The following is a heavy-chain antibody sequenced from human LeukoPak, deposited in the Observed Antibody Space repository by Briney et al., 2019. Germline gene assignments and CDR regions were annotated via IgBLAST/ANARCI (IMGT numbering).Heavy chain of an antibody. D-gene: IGHD2/OR15-2a*01. CDR1: GYTLTELS. Sequence: ASVKVTCKFSGYTLTELSMHWVRQAPGKGLEWMGGFDPEDGETIYAQKFQGRVTMTEDTSTDTAYMELSSLRSEDTAVYYCATDGSRSPTTTFYYGMDVWGQGTTVTVSS. CDR3: ATDGSRSPTTTFYYGMDV. J-gene: IGHJ6*02. CDR2: FDPEDGET. V-gene: IGHV1-24*01.